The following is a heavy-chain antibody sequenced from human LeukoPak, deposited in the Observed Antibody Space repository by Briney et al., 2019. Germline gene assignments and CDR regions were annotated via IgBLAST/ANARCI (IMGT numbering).Heavy chain of an antibody. Sequence: GGSLRLSCAASGFTFSSYIMNWVRQPPGKGLEWVSNIGTSSTTIYYADSVEGRFTISRDNAKNSLYLQMNSLRADDTAVYYCARFAAGGSYYYYMDVWGKGTTVTVSS. V-gene: IGHV3-48*01. J-gene: IGHJ6*03. CDR2: IGTSSTTI. D-gene: IGHD6-25*01. CDR1: GFTFSSYI. CDR3: ARFAAGGSYYYYMDV.